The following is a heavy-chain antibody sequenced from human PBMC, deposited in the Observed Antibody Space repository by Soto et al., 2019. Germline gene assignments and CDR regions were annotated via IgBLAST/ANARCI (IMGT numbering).Heavy chain of an antibody. CDR1: GGSFSGYY. V-gene: IGHV4-34*01. CDR2: INHSGST. Sequence: SSETLSLTCAVYGGSFSGYYWSWIRQPPGKGLEWIGEINHSGSTNYNPSLKSRVTISVDTSKNQFSLKLSSVTAADTAVYYCARPSQKWIRDPVYGMDVWGQGTTVTVYS. CDR3: ARPSQKWIRDPVYGMDV. J-gene: IGHJ6*02. D-gene: IGHD5-18*01.